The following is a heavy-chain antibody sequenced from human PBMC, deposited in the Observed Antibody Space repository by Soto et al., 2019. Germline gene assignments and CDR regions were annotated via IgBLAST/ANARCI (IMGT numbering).Heavy chain of an antibody. CDR2: IYSGGST. D-gene: IGHD3-10*01. CDR3: ARNLLWFGELLSHYYYGMDV. V-gene: IGHV3-53*01. J-gene: IGHJ6*02. Sequence: GGSLRLSCAASGFTVSSNYMSWVRQAPGKGLEWVSVIYSGGSTYYADSVKGRFTISRDNSKNTLYLQMNSLRAEDTAVYYCARNLLWFGELLSHYYYGMDVWGQGTTVTVSS. CDR1: GFTVSSNY.